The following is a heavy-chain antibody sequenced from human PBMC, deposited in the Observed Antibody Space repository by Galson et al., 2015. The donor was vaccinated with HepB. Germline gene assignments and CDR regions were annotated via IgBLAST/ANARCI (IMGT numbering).Heavy chain of an antibody. CDR1: GGTFSSYA. J-gene: IGHJ4*02. V-gene: IGHV1-69*04. Sequence: SVKVSCKASGGTFSSYAISWVRQAPGQGLEWMGRIIPILGIANYAQKFQGRVTITADKSTSTAYMELSSLRSEDTALYYCARVSPGRESYYFDYWGQGTLVTVSS. CDR3: ARVSPGRESYYFDY. CDR2: IIPILGIA. D-gene: IGHD3-10*01.